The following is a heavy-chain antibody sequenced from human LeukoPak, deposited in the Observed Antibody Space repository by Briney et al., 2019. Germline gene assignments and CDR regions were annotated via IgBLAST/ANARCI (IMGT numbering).Heavy chain of an antibody. Sequence: GGSLRLSCVASGFTFSSYWMRWVRQAPGKALVWVSRISTDGSSTNSADSVKGRLTISRDNAKYTLYLQMNSLRAEDTAVYYCVREYSSSSGRAFDMWGQETMVTVSP. CDR2: ISTDGSST. V-gene: IGHV3-74*01. CDR3: VREYSSSSGRAFDM. CDR1: GFTFSSYW. J-gene: IGHJ3*02. D-gene: IGHD6-6*01.